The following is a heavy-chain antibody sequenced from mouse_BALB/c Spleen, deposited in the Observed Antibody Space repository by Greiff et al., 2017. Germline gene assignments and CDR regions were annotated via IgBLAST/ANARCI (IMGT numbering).Heavy chain of an antibody. CDR1: GYTFTSYT. J-gene: IGHJ2*01. CDR2: INPSSGYT. Sequence: VQLQQSGAELARPGASVKMSCKASGYTFTSYTMHWVKQRPGQGLEWIGYINPSSGYTNYNQKFKDKATLTADKSSSTAYMQLSSLTSEDSAVYYCARSPSGTSYYLDYWGQGTTLTVSS. V-gene: IGHV1-4*01. CDR3: ARSPSGTSYYLDY. D-gene: IGHD4-1*01.